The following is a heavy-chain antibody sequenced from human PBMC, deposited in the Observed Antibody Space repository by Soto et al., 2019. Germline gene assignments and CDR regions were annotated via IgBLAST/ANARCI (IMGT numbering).Heavy chain of an antibody. CDR1: GGSFSGYY. V-gene: IGHV4-34*01. CDR2: INHSGST. CDR3: ARVVMGYYYYGMDV. D-gene: IGHD3-22*01. Sequence: SETLSLTYAVYGGSFSGYYWSWIRQPPGKGLEWIGEINHSGSTNYNPSLKSRVTISVDTSKNQFSLKLSSVTAADTAVYYCARVVMGYYYYGMDVWGQGTTVTVSS. J-gene: IGHJ6*02.